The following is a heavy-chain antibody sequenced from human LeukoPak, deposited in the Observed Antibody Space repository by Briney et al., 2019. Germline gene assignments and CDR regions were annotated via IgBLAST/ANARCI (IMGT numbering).Heavy chain of an antibody. J-gene: IGHJ5*02. CDR2: IYDSGST. CDR3: ARTTGYSSGWFDP. V-gene: IGHV4-39*07. CDR1: GGSISSSSYY. Sequence: SETLSLTCTVSGGSISSSSYYWGWIRQPPGKGLEWIGCIYDSGSTNYNPSLKSRVTISVDTSRNQVSLKLSSVTAADTAVYYCARTTGYSSGWFDPWGQGTLVTVSS. D-gene: IGHD6-19*01.